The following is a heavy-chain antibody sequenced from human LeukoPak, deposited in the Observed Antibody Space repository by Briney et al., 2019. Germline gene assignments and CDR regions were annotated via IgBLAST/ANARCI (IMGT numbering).Heavy chain of an antibody. CDR2: ISSSSSTI. Sequence: TGGSLRLSCAASGFTFSSYSMNWVRQAPGKGLEWVSYISSSSSTIYYADSVKGRFTISRDNAKNSLYLQMNSLRAEDTAVYYCASSPIRSTANAHTPYNWFDPWGQGTLVTASS. J-gene: IGHJ5*02. D-gene: IGHD1-14*01. CDR1: GFTFSSYS. V-gene: IGHV3-48*01. CDR3: ASSPIRSTANAHTPYNWFDP.